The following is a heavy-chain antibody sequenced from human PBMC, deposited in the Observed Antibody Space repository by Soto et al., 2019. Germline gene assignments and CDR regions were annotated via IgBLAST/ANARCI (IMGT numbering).Heavy chain of an antibody. Sequence: SVKVSCKASGGTFSSYAISWVRQAPGQGLEWMGGIIPIFGTANYAQKFQGRVTITADESTSTAYMELSSLRYEDTAVYYCARAPLRLKDIVVVQLYAFDIWGQGTMVTVSS. CDR3: ARAPLRLKDIVVVQLYAFDI. J-gene: IGHJ3*02. CDR2: IIPIFGTA. D-gene: IGHD2-2*01. V-gene: IGHV1-69*13. CDR1: GGTFSSYA.